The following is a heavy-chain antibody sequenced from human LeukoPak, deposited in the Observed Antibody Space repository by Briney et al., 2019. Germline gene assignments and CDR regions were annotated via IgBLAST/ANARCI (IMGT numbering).Heavy chain of an antibody. CDR1: GFTVSSNY. CDR3: ASGFLNCSSTSCYAY. V-gene: IGHV3-53*01. D-gene: IGHD2-2*01. CDR2: IYSGGST. Sequence: GSLRLSCAASGFTVSSNYMSWVRQAPGKGLEWVSVIYSGGSTYYADSVKGRFTISRDNSKDTLYLQMNSLRAEDTAVYYCASGFLNCSSTSCYAYRGQGTLVTVSS. J-gene: IGHJ4*02.